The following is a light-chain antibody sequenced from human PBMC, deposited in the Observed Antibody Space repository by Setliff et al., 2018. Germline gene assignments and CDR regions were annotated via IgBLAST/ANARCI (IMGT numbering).Light chain of an antibody. CDR2: EIS. CDR1: SSDVGGYNY. Sequence: QPALTQPASVSGSPGQSITISCTGTSSDVGGYNYVSWYQQHPGKAPKLMIYEISNRPSGVSNHFSGSKSGNTASLTISGLQAEDEADYYRASYRSSSTLGRVFGTGTKVTVL. J-gene: IGLJ1*01. CDR3: ASYRSSSTLGRV. V-gene: IGLV2-14*01.